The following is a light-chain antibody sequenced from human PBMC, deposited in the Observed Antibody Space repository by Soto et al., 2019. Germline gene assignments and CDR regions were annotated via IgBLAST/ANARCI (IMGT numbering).Light chain of an antibody. CDR1: QSISSW. CDR2: DAS. J-gene: IGKJ1*01. Sequence: DIQMTQSPSTLSATVGDRVTITCRASQSISSWLAWYQQKPGKAPKLLIYDASSLESGVPSRFSGSGSWTEFTLTISSLQPDDFATYYCQQYNSYSGMFGQGTKVEIK. V-gene: IGKV1-5*01. CDR3: QQYNSYSGM.